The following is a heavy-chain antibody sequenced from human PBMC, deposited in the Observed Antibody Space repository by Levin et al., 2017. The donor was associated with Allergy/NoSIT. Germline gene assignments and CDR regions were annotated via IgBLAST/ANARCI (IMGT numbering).Heavy chain of an antibody. Sequence: SETLSLTCTVSGGSTISTSYYWGWIRQPPGKGLEWIGTLYYSGTTYYKPSLWSRVTISVDTSKNQFSLRLTSLTAADTAVYYCASGAADAYHMDVWGTGTTVTVSS. CDR2: LYYSGTT. CDR3: ASGAADAYHMDV. V-gene: IGHV4-39*01. D-gene: IGHD5-24*01. CDR1: GGSTISTSYY. J-gene: IGHJ6*03.